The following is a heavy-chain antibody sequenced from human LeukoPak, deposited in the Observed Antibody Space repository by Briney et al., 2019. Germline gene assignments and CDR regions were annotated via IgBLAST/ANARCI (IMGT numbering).Heavy chain of an antibody. CDR2: ISSSGSTI. CDR3: ARERAVVRYFDY. V-gene: IGHV3-48*03. D-gene: IGHD4-23*01. CDR1: GFTFSSYE. Sequence: GRPLRLSCAASGFTFSSYEMNWVRQAPGKGLEWVSYISSSGSTIYYADSVKGRFTISRDNAKNSLYLQMNSLRAEDTAVYYCARERAVVRYFDYWGQGTLVTVSS. J-gene: IGHJ4*02.